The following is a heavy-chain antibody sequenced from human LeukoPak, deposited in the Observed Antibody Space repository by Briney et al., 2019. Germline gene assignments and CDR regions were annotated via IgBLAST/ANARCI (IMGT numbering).Heavy chain of an antibody. CDR3: ASSRYSGYDWALDY. D-gene: IGHD5-12*01. J-gene: IGHJ4*02. V-gene: IGHV3-74*01. CDR1: GFALSAYW. Sequence: SGGSLRLSCAASGFALSAYWMNWVRQAPGKGPVWVSRINSDGSSTSYADSVKGRFTISRDNAKNTLYQQMNSLRAEDTAVYYCASSRYSGYDWALDYWGQGTLVTVSS. CDR2: INSDGSST.